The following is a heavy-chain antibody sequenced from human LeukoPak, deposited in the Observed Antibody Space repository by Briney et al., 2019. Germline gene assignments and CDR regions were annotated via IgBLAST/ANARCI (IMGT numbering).Heavy chain of an antibody. D-gene: IGHD2-21*02. CDR2: ISSGSSTK. J-gene: IGHJ3*02. Sequence: PGGSLRLSCAASGFTFSSYSMNWVRQAPGKGLEWVSYISSGSSTKYYADSVKGRFTISRDNAKNSLCLQMNSLRDEDTAVYYCARENIVVVTAIRDAFDIWGQGTMVTVSS. V-gene: IGHV3-48*02. CDR1: GFTFSSYS. CDR3: ARENIVVVTAIRDAFDI.